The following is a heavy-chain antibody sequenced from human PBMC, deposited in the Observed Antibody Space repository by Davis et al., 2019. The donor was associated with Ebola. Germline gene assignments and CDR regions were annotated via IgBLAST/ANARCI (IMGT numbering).Heavy chain of an antibody. CDR3: AKLRSHDYTDSSDDFYLDL. J-gene: IGHJ2*01. CDR1: GFTFTTST. CDR2: ISSDGNRQ. Sequence: GGSLRLSCVASGFTFTTSTMHWVRQAPGKGLEWVALISSDGNRQYYADSVEGRFTISKDRSGNTLYLYMNDLTAEDTALYYCAKLRSHDYTDSSDDFYLDLWGRCTLVTVSS. V-gene: IGHV3-30*18. D-gene: IGHD3-16*01.